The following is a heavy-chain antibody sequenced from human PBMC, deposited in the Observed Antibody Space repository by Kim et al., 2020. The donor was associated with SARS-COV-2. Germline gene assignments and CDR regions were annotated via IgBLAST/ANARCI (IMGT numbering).Heavy chain of an antibody. D-gene: IGHD2-15*01. J-gene: IGHJ4*02. CDR1: GYSFTNYW. CDR2: IYPGDSDT. V-gene: IGHV5-51*01. Sequence: GASLKISCEGSGYSFTNYWIAWVRQMPGKGLEWMGIIYPGDSDTRYSPSFQGQVTISADKSISTAYLQWSSLKASDTAMYYCARGGGGPEVGFDYWGQGTLVTVSS. CDR3: ARGGGGPEVGFDY.